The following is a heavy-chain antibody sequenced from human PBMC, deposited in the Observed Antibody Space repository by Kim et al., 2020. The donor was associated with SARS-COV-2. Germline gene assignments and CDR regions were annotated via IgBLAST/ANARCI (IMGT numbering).Heavy chain of an antibody. D-gene: IGHD6-13*01. CDR1: GYTFTGYY. V-gene: IGHV1-2*04. CDR2: INPNSGGT. J-gene: IGHJ4*02. CDR3: ARDNGRAAGTFSGSPNFDY. Sequence: ASVKVSCKASGYTFTGYYMHWVRQAPGQGLEWMGWINPNSGGTNYAQKFQGWVTMTRDTSISTAYMELSRLRSDDTAVYYCARDNGRAAGTFSGSPNFDYWGQGTLVTVSS.